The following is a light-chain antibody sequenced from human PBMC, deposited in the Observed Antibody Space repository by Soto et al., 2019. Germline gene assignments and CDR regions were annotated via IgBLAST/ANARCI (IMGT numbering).Light chain of an antibody. CDR3: QQRDSWPPT. CDR2: DAS. V-gene: IGKV3-11*01. CDR1: QSIDNY. J-gene: IGKJ4*01. Sequence: EIVLTQSPATLSLSPVERATLSCRASQSIDNYLAWYQQRAGQAPRLLIYDASNGASGIPARFSGSGFGTDFTLIISNLEPEDSAVYFCQQRDSWPPTFGGGTKVDIK.